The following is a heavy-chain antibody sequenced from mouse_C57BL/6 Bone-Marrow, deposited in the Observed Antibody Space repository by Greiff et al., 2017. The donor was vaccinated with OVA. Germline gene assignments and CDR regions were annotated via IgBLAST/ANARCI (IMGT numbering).Heavy chain of an antibody. Sequence: EVQLVESGGGLVKPGGSLKLSCAASGFTFSSYAMSWVRQTPEKRLEWVATISDGGSYTYYPDNVKGRFTISRDNAKNNLYLQMSHLKSEDTAMYYCAREGITTVKGYYFDYWGQGTTLTVSS. CDR3: AREGITTVKGYYFDY. CDR2: ISDGGSYT. J-gene: IGHJ2*01. CDR1: GFTFSSYA. V-gene: IGHV5-4*01. D-gene: IGHD1-1*01.